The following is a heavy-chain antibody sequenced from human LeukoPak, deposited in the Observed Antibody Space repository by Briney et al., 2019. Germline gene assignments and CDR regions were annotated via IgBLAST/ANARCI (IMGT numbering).Heavy chain of an antibody. CDR3: ARALGGWYPFDY. Sequence: GGSLRLSCAASGFTFSSYSMNWVRQAPGKGLEWVSSISSSSYIYYADSVKGRFTISRDNSKNTLYLQMNSLRAEDTAVYYCARALGGWYPFDYWGQGTLVTVSS. CDR1: GFTFSSYS. J-gene: IGHJ4*02. CDR2: ISSSSYI. V-gene: IGHV3-21*04. D-gene: IGHD6-19*01.